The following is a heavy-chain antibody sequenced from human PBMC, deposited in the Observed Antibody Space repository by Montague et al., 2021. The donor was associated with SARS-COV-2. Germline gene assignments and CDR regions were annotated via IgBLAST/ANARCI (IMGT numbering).Heavy chain of an antibody. D-gene: IGHD2-15*01. CDR1: GFTFSSFS. CDR2: ISSESTYI. V-gene: IGHV3-21*01. CDR3: ARFETSKFYSSGVDV. Sequence: SLRLSCAASGFTFSSFSMNWVRQAPGKRLDCLASISSESTYILYAESVRGRFTVSRDNAQNLLFLQMNSLRAEDTALYYCARFETSKFYSSGVDVWGQGTTVTVSS. J-gene: IGHJ6*02.